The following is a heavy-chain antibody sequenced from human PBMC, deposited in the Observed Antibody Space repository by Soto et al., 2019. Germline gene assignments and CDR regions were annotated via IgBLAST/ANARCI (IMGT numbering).Heavy chain of an antibody. D-gene: IGHD6-6*01. Sequence: PGGSLRLSCAASGFTFSSYAMSWVRQAPGKGLVWVSRINSDGSSTSYADSVKGRFTISRDNAKNTLYLQMNSLRAEDTAVYYCATRPYSSSLDYWGQGTLVTVSS. CDR3: ATRPYSSSLDY. J-gene: IGHJ4*02. V-gene: IGHV3-74*01. CDR2: INSDGSST. CDR1: GFTFSSYA.